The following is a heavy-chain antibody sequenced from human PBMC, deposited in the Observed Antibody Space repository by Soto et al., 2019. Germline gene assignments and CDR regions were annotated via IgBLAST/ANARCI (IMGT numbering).Heavy chain of an antibody. Sequence: SLRLSCAASGFTFTRYSMNWVRQAPGKGLEWVSSISSTTNYIYYADSMKGRFTVSRDNAKNSVYLEMNSLSAEDTAVYYCARESEDLTSNFDYWGQGTLVTVSS. CDR3: ARESEDLTSNFDY. J-gene: IGHJ4*02. V-gene: IGHV3-21*01. CDR2: ISSTTNYI. CDR1: GFTFTRYS.